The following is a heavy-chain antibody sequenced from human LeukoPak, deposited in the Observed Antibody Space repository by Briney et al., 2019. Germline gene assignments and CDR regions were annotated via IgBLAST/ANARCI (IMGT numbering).Heavy chain of an antibody. CDR1: GLTVSSNY. CDR2: IYSGGST. CDR3: AKDRGGRDGYNFDY. D-gene: IGHD5-24*01. V-gene: IGHV3-66*01. J-gene: IGHJ4*02. Sequence: GGSLRLSCAASGLTVSSNYMSWVRQAPGKGLEWVSVIYSGGSTYYADSVKGRSTISRDISKNTLYLQMNSLRAEDTAVYYCAKDRGGRDGYNFDYWGQGTLVTVSS.